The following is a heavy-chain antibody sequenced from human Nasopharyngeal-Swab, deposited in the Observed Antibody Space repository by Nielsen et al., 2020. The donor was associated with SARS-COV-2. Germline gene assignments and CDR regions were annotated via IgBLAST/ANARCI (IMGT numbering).Heavy chain of an antibody. CDR1: GGSISSGSYY. V-gene: IGHV4-61*01. D-gene: IGHD3-3*01. CDR3: ARGPTYYDFWSGYYRGWFDP. Sequence: SETLSLTCTVSGGSISSGSYYWSWIRQPAGKGLEWIGYIYYSGSTNYNPSLKSRVTISVDTSKNQFSLKLSSVTAADTAVYYCARGPTYYDFWSGYYRGWFDPWGQGTLVTVSS. J-gene: IGHJ5*02. CDR2: IYYSGST.